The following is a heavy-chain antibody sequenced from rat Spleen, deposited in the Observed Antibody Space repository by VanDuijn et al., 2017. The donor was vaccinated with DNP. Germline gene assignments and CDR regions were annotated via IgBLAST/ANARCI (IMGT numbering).Heavy chain of an antibody. CDR1: GFTFSYYW. D-gene: IGHD1-2*01. CDR3: ATTLAAPWDY. CDR2: ITSGAGTT. V-gene: IGHV5-31*01. Sequence: EVQLVESGGDLVQPGRSLKLSCVASGFTFSYYWMTWIRQVPGKGLEWIASITSGAGTTSYADSMKGRFTVSRDDSGNTQYLQMDSLRSEDTATYYYATTLAAPWDYWGQGVMVTVSS. J-gene: IGHJ2*01.